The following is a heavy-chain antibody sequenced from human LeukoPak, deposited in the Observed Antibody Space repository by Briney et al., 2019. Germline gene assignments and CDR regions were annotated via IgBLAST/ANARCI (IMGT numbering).Heavy chain of an antibody. V-gene: IGHV3-7*01. CDR2: IRQDGDQT. D-gene: IGHD1-14*01. CDR3: AKDLASTGALDL. Sequence: GGSLRLSCAASGFTFSAYWMHWVRQTPGKGLEWLADIRQDGDQTYYADSVKGRFTISRDNAKNSLYLQLNSLRAEDTAVYYCAKDLASTGALDLWGQGTLVTVSS. J-gene: IGHJ4*02. CDR1: GFTFSAYW.